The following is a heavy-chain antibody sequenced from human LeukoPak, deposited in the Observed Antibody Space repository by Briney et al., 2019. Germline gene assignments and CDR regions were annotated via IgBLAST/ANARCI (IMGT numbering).Heavy chain of an antibody. V-gene: IGHV4-34*01. CDR2: INHSGST. Sequence: SETLSLTCAVYGGSFSSYYWSWIRQPPGKGLEWIGEINHSGSTNYNPSLKSRVTISVDTSKNQFSLKLSSVTAADTAVYYCATSRGIPLQLFDYWGQGTLVTVSS. D-gene: IGHD1-1*01. CDR3: ATSRGIPLQLFDY. J-gene: IGHJ4*02. CDR1: GGSFSSYY.